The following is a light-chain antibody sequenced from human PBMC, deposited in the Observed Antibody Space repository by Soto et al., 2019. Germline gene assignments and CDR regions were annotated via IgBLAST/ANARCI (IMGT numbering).Light chain of an antibody. CDR2: DVS. CDR3: SSYTGNNNYV. V-gene: IGLV2-14*01. Sequence: QSALTQPASVSGSPGQSITISCTGTSSDAGGYSYVSWFQQHPGKVPKLMIYDVSNRPSGVSNRFSGSKSGNTASLTISGLQAEDEADYYCSSYTGNNNYVFGSGTKLTVL. CDR1: SSDAGGYSY. J-gene: IGLJ1*01.